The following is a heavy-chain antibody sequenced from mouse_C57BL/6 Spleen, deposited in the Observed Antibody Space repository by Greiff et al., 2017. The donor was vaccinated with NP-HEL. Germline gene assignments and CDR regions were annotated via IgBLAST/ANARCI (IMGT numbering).Heavy chain of an antibody. Sequence: QVQLQQSGAELARPGASVKLSCKASGYTFTSYGISWVKQRTGQGLEWIGELYPRSGNTYYNEKFKGKATLTADKYSSTAYMELRSLTSEDSAVYFCARPLGVGPPAVGDGLLLRSYWYFDVWGTGTTVTVSS. V-gene: IGHV1-81*01. CDR3: ARPLGVGPPAVGDGLLLRSYWYFDV. J-gene: IGHJ1*03. D-gene: IGHD1-1*01. CDR2: LYPRSGNT. CDR1: GYTFTSYG.